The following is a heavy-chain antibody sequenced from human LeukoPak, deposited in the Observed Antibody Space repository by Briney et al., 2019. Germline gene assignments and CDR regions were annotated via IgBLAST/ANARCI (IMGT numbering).Heavy chain of an antibody. CDR1: GFTFSSYW. CDR2: IKQDGNEK. V-gene: IGHV3-7*01. J-gene: IGHJ4*02. D-gene: IGHD3-22*01. Sequence: GGSLRLSCATSGFTFSSYWMTWVRQAPGKGPEWVANIKQDGNEKYYVDSVQGRFNISRDNVKSSLYLQMNSLRGEDTAVYYCARVRDDSSRYRDFQFWGQGVLVTVSS. CDR3: ARVRDDSSRYRDFQF.